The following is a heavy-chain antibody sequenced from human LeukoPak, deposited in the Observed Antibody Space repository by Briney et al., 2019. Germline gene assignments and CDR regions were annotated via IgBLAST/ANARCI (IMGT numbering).Heavy chain of an antibody. CDR1: GFTFRCYW. D-gene: IGHD5-12*01. Sequence: PGGSLRLSCAASGFTFRCYWMSWLRQAPGKGLEWVANINQGGSVQYYMDSVKGRFTISRDDAKNSLYVQMNSLRDEDTAVYYCARVEYSGWNLEYWGQGTLVTVSS. J-gene: IGHJ4*02. CDR3: ARVEYSGWNLEY. CDR2: INQGGSVQ. V-gene: IGHV3-7*01.